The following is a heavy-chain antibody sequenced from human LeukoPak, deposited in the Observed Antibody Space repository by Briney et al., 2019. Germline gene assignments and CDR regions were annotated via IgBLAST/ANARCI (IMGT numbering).Heavy chain of an antibody. V-gene: IGHV3-48*03. D-gene: IGHD4-17*01. CDR3: ARENTVSDYGDYEGY. J-gene: IGHJ4*02. CDR2: ISSSGSTI. CDR1: GFTSSSYA. Sequence: GGSLRLSCAASGFTSSSYAMTWVRQAPGKGLEWVSYISSSGSTIYYADSVKGRFTISRDNAKNSLYLQMNSLRAEDTAVYYCARENTVSDYGDYEGYWGQGTLVTVSS.